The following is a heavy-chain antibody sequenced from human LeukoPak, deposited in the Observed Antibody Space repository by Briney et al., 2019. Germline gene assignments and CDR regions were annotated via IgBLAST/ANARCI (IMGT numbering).Heavy chain of an antibody. V-gene: IGHV3-15*01. CDR1: GFTFSNAW. CDR2: IKSKTDGGTT. J-gene: IGHJ4*02. D-gene: IGHD6-13*01. CDR3: TTVEGDSSSWYFDY. Sequence: PGGSLRLSCAASGFTFSNAWMSWVRQAPGKGLGWVGRIKSKTDGGTTDYAAPVKGRFTISRDDSKNTLYLQMNSLKTEDTAVYYCTTVEGDSSSWYFDYWGQGTLVTVSS.